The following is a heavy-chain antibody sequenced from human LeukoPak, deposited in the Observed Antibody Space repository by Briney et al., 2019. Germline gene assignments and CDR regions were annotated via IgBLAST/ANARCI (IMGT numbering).Heavy chain of an antibody. CDR2: ISWNSGNI. V-gene: IGHV3-9*01. D-gene: IGHD4-17*01. J-gene: IGHJ3*02. Sequence: GGSLRLSCAGSGFTFSSYAMSWVRQAPGKGLEWVSGISWNSGNIAYADSVKGRFTISRDNAKNSLYLQMNSLRGEDTALYYCAKDRHDYGDYGLSSAFDIWGQGTMVTVSS. CDR3: AKDRHDYGDYGLSSAFDI. CDR1: GFTFSSYA.